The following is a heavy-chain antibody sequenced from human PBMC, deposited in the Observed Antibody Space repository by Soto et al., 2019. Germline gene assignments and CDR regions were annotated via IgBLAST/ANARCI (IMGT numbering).Heavy chain of an antibody. J-gene: IGHJ4*02. CDR1: GGSITSNW. CDR3: ARHIAVSGTRGFDH. V-gene: IGHV4-4*02. CDR2: IFHTGSA. Sequence: QVQLQESGPGLMKPSGTLSLTCAVSGGSITSNWWSWVRQPPGKGLEWIAEIFHTGSANYNPSLMGRLTIAMDTSRNHWSLNLNSVTAADTAVYYCARHIAVSGTRGFDHWGQGTLVTVSS. D-gene: IGHD2-21*01.